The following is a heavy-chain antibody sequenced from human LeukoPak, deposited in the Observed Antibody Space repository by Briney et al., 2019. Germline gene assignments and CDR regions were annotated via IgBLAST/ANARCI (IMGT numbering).Heavy chain of an antibody. J-gene: IGHJ4*02. CDR2: INHSGST. V-gene: IGHV4-34*01. CDR3: ARGRLAVAGHYFDY. CDR1: GGSFSGYY. D-gene: IGHD6-19*01. Sequence: NPSETLSLTCAVYGGSFSGYYWSWIRQPPGKGLEWIGEINHSGSTNYNPSLKSRVTISVDTSENQFSLKLSSVTAADTAVYYCARGRLAVAGHYFDYWGQGTLVTVSS.